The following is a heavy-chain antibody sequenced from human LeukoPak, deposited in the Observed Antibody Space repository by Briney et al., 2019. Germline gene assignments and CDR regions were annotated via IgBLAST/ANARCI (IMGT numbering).Heavy chain of an antibody. D-gene: IGHD3-10*01. J-gene: IGHJ3*02. Sequence: SETLSLSCTVCGGSISRYYWSWIRRPPGKGLEWVGYIDDSGNTNYNPSLKSQVTISVAKSKNQFSLKLSFVTAADTAMYYCARSDYHNSGSHTVFDAFGIWGQGTRVTVSS. CDR2: IDDSGNT. V-gene: IGHV4-59*01. CDR3: ARSDYHNSGSHTVFDAFGI. CDR1: GGSISRYY.